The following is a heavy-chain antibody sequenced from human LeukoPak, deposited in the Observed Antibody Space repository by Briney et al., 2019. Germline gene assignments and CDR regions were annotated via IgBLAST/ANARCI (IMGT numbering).Heavy chain of an antibody. CDR2: INPSGGST. V-gene: IGHV1-46*01. J-gene: IGHJ4*02. D-gene: IGHD5-12*01. CDR3: ASHPQGCSGYLY. CDR1: GYTFTTYY. Sequence: GASVKLSCKTSGYTFTTYYMHWVRQAPGQGLEWMGIINPSGGSTSYAQRFQGRVTMTRDTSTSTVYMELSSLTSEDTAVYYCASHPQGCSGYLYWGQGTLVTVSS.